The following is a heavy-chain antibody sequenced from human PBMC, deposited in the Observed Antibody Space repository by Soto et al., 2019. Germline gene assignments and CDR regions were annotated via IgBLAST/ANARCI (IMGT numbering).Heavy chain of an antibody. J-gene: IGHJ4*02. CDR2: IYYSGTT. Sequence: SETLSLICTVSGGSIGSGGYYWSWIRQLPGTGLEWIGSIYYSGTTNYNPSLKSRVTMSVDTSKNQFSLKLSSVTAADTAVYYCARDLVGAFVGFDYWGQGTLVTVSS. CDR1: GGSIGSGGYY. V-gene: IGHV4-61*08. D-gene: IGHD1-26*01. CDR3: ARDLVGAFVGFDY.